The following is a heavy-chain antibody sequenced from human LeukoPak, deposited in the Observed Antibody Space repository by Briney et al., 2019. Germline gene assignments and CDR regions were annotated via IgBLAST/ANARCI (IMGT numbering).Heavy chain of an antibody. D-gene: IGHD4-17*01. CDR1: GFSVTNDY. V-gene: IGHV3-53*01. Sequence: PGGSLRLSCAASGFSVTNDYVSWVRQGPGKGLEWVSIIYSGGSTFYADSVKGRFTISRDNSKNTLFLHMNSLRAEDTAVYYCAKDGDYGDYWHYNYMDVWGKGTTVTISS. J-gene: IGHJ6*03. CDR2: IYSGGST. CDR3: AKDGDYGDYWHYNYMDV.